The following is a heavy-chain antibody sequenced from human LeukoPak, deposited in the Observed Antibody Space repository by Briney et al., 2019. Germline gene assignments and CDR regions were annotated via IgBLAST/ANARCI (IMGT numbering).Heavy chain of an antibody. Sequence: SETLSLTCTVSGGSISSYYWSWIRQPPGKGLEWIGYIYTSGSTNYNPSLKSRVTISVDTSKNQFSLKLSSETAADTAVYYCARNQLPFPPSYNWFDPWGQGTLVTVSS. D-gene: IGHD2-2*01. CDR1: GGSISSYY. CDR2: IYTSGST. CDR3: ARNQLPFPPSYNWFDP. J-gene: IGHJ5*02. V-gene: IGHV4-4*09.